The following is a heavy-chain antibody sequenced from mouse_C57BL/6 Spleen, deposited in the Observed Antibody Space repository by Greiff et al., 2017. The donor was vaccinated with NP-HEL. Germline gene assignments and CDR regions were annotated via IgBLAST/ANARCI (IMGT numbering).Heavy chain of an antibody. J-gene: IGHJ3*01. CDR1: GYAFSSSW. CDR3: ERSLYDYDGAY. CDR2: IYPGDGDT. V-gene: IGHV1-82*01. Sequence: VQLQQSGPELVKPGASVKISCKASGYAFSSSWMNWVKQRPGKGLEWIGRIYPGDGDTNYTGKFQGKATLTADKSSSTAYMQLSSLTSEDSAVYFCERSLYDYDGAYWGQRTLVTVSA. D-gene: IGHD2-4*01.